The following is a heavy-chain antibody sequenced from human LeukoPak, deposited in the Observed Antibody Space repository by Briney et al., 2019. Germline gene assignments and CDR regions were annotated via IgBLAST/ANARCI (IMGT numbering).Heavy chain of an antibody. CDR1: GFIFRSYW. Sequence: PGGSLRLSCAASGFIFRSYWMNWVRQAPGKGLEWVSSIDSTSTYIYYASSVRGRFTISRDNANDSLYLHMNSLRADDTAVYYCSREMVTSASMNFDHWGQGVLVTVSS. CDR2: IDSTSTYI. D-gene: IGHD5-18*01. CDR3: SREMVTSASMNFDH. V-gene: IGHV3-21*01. J-gene: IGHJ4*02.